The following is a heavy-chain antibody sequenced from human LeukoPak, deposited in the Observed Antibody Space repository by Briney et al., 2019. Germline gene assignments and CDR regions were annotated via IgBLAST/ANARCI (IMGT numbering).Heavy chain of an antibody. V-gene: IGHV3-9*01. CDR1: GFTFDDYA. Sequence: GGSLRLSCAASGFTFDDYAMHWVRQAPGKGLEWVSGISWNSGSMGYADSVKGRFTISRDNAKNSLYLQMNSLRAEDTAVYYCAREMIYYYYMDVWGKGTTVTVSS. CDR3: AREMIYYYYMDV. CDR2: ISWNSGSM. J-gene: IGHJ6*03. D-gene: IGHD3-16*01.